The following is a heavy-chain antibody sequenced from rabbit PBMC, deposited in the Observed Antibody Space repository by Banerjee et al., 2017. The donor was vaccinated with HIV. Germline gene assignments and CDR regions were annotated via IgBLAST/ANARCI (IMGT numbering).Heavy chain of an antibody. D-gene: IGHD6-1*01. V-gene: IGHV1S40*01. CDR1: GFDFSSNA. CDR2: ISAGSSGST. CDR3: ARDSYYTYGYIGAFNL. J-gene: IGHJ4*01. Sequence: QSLEESGGDLVKPGASLTLTCTASGFDFSSNAMCWVRPAPGKGLEWIACISAGSSGSTYYASWAKGRFTISKTSSTTVTLQMTSLTAADTATYFCARDSYYTYGYIGAFNLWGPGTLVTVS.